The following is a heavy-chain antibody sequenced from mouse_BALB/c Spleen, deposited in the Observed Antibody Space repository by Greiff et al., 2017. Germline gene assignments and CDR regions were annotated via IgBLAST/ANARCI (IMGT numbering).Heavy chain of an antibody. J-gene: IGHJ4*01. CDR3: SRYYGSSYAMDY. V-gene: IGHV1-80*01. Sequence: VQLQQSGAELVRPGSSVKISCKASGYAFSRYWMNWVKQRPGQGLEWIGQIYPGDGDTNYNGKFKGKATLTADKSSSTAYMQLSSLTSEDSAVYFCSRYYGSSYAMDYWGQGTSVTVSS. CDR1: GYAFSRYW. D-gene: IGHD1-1*01. CDR2: IYPGDGDT.